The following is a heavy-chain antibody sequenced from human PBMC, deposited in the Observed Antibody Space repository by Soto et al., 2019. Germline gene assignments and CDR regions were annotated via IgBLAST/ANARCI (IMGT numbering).Heavy chain of an antibody. CDR3: ARDPSYGPYYYGMDV. V-gene: IGHV3-30-3*01. Sequence: QVQLVESGGGVVQPGRSLRLSCAASGFTFSSYVMHWVRQAPGKGLEWVAVISYDGSNKYYADSVKGRFTIFRDNSKNTLYLQMNSLRAEDTAVYYCARDPSYGPYYYGMDVWGQGTTVTVSS. D-gene: IGHD3-16*01. CDR2: ISYDGSNK. J-gene: IGHJ6*02. CDR1: GFTFSSYV.